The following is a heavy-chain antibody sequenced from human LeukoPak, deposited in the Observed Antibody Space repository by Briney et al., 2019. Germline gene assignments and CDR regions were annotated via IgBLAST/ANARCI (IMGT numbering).Heavy chain of an antibody. CDR1: GFTFSSYE. J-gene: IGHJ4*02. D-gene: IGHD1-26*01. Sequence: GGSLRLSCAASGFTFSSYEMNWVRQAPGKGLEWVSYISSGGSTIYYADSVKGRFTISRDNAKNSLYLQMNSLKTEDTAVYYCARGGLSVGATEGIDYWGQGTLVTVSS. CDR2: ISSGGSTI. V-gene: IGHV3-48*03. CDR3: ARGGLSVGATEGIDY.